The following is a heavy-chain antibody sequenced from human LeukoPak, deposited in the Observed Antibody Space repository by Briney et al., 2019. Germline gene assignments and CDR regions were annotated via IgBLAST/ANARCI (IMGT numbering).Heavy chain of an antibody. V-gene: IGHV4-61*08. Sequence: PSQTLSLTCTVSSGLISSGGYYWSWIRQPPGKGLEWIGYIYYSGSTNYNPSLKSRVTISVDTSKNQFSLKLSSVTAADTALYYCARGSGLLPDWGQGTLLTVSS. CDR1: SGLISSGGYY. CDR2: IYYSGST. D-gene: IGHD3-10*01. J-gene: IGHJ1*01. CDR3: ARGSGLLPD.